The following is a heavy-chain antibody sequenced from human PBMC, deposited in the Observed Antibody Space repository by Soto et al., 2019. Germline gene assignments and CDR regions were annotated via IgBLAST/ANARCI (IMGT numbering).Heavy chain of an antibody. D-gene: IGHD3-22*01. Sequence: QVQLVESGGGVVQPGRSLRLSCAASGFTFSSYGMHWVRQAPGKGLEWVAVISYDGSNKYYADSVKGRFTISRDNSKNPLYLQMNSLRAEDTAVYYCAKLSQTYYYDSSGYPDAFDIWGQGTMVTVSS. V-gene: IGHV3-30*18. CDR3: AKLSQTYYYDSSGYPDAFDI. CDR1: GFTFSSYG. J-gene: IGHJ3*02. CDR2: ISYDGSNK.